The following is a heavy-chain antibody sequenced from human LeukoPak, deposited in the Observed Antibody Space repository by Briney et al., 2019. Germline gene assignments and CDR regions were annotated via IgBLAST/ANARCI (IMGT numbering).Heavy chain of an antibody. CDR1: GFPLNSYS. CDR3: GRVPNYYDSRDYYRDV. D-gene: IGHD3-22*01. CDR2: IYSNSSYI. J-gene: IGHJ6*03. V-gene: IGHV3-21*03. Sequence: GGSLRLPWAASGFPLNSYSKNWVRQAPGKGVELVSSIYSNSSYILYRDSVKGRFTIPRNNAQNSLYLQMNSLRAEDTAVYYCGRVPNYYDSRDYYRDVWAKGTTVTVSS.